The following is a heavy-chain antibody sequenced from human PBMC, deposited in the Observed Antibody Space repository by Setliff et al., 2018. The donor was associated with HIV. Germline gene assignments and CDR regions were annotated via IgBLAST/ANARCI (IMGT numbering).Heavy chain of an antibody. V-gene: IGHV3-15*01. CDR2: IKTKTDAGAT. J-gene: IGHJ4*02. D-gene: IGHD5-18*01. CDR3: ARSVGYTFGYWNY. CDR1: GFTFSNSM. Sequence: GGSLRLSCAASGFTFSNSMMGWVRQAPGKGLEWVGRIKTKTDAGATDYAAPVKGRFTISRDNAKNSLYLQMSSLRADDAAVYYCARSVGYTFGYWNYWGQGTLVTVSS.